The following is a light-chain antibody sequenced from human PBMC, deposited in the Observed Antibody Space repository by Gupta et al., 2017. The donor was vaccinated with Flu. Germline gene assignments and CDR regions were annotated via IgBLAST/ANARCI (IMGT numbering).Light chain of an antibody. CDR3: HQSDSNHTRT. Sequence: DIQMTQSPSSLSASVGDRVTITCRTTQSIRTYLNWYQQKPGKAPKLLIYGASNWQSGVPSRFSGSGYGTDFTLTISRRQQEDFATYYCHQSDSNHTRTFGLGTKVEIK. CDR2: GAS. J-gene: IGKJ1*01. CDR1: QSIRTY. V-gene: IGKV1-39*01.